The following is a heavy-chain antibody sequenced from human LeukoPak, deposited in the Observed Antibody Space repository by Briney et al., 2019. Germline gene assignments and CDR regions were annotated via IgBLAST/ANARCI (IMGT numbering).Heavy chain of an antibody. Sequence: GSLRLSCAASGFTFSGYPIHWVRQAPGKGLEWVAVISYDGSNKYYADSVKGRFTISRDNSKNTLYLQMNSLRAEDTAVYYCARVGRAYSSSWYYYYYYYYGMDVWGQGTTVTVSS. CDR3: ARVGRAYSSSWYYYYYYYYGMDV. CDR1: GFTFSGYP. CDR2: ISYDGSNK. V-gene: IGHV3-30-3*01. J-gene: IGHJ6*02. D-gene: IGHD6-13*01.